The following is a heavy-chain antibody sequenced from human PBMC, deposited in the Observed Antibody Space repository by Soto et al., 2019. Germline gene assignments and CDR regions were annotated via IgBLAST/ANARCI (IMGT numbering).Heavy chain of an antibody. J-gene: IGHJ3*02. CDR1: GFTVSSNY. Sequence: EVQLVESGGGLIQPGGSLRLSCAASGFTVSSNYMSWVRQAPGKGLEWVSVIYSGGSTYYAASVKGRFTISRDNSKNKLYLQMNSLRAEDTAVYYCARNYDSTAGGAFDIWGQGTMVTVSS. CDR3: ARNYDSTAGGAFDI. CDR2: IYSGGST. V-gene: IGHV3-53*01. D-gene: IGHD3-22*01.